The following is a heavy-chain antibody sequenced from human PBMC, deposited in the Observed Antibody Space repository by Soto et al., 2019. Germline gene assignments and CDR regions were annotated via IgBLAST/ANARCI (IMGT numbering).Heavy chain of an antibody. J-gene: IGHJ4*02. V-gene: IGHV5-51*01. CDR3: ARDQGVGVPV. CDR1: GYSFTNYW. D-gene: IGHD3-10*01. CDR2: IYPGDSDM. Sequence: PGESLKISCEGVGYSFTNYWIAWVRQMPGKGPEWMGTIYPGDSDMRYNPSLKSRVTISVDTSKNQFSLKLSSVTAADTAVYYCARDQGVGVPVWGQGTLVTVSS.